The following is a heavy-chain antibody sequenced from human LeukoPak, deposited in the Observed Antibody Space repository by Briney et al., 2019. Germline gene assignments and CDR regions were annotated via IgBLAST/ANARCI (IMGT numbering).Heavy chain of an antibody. D-gene: IGHD3-10*01. CDR3: ARGEYYYGSGSPSTFDY. V-gene: IGHV3-33*01. J-gene: IGHJ4*02. Sequence: GGSLRLSCAASGFTFSSYGMHWVRQAPGKGLEWVAVIWYDGSNKYYADSVKGRFTISRDNSKNTLYLQMNSLRAEDTAVYYCARGEYYYGSGSPSTFDYWGQGTPVTVSS. CDR2: IWYDGSNK. CDR1: GFTFSSYG.